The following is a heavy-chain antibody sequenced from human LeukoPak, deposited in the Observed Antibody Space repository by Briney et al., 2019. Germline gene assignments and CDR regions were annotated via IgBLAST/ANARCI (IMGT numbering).Heavy chain of an antibody. CDR2: ISSSSSYI. CDR3: ARDASLVGATLYNWFDP. D-gene: IGHD1-26*01. V-gene: IGHV3-21*01. CDR1: GFTFSTYS. J-gene: IGHJ5*02. Sequence: PGGSLRLSCAASGFTFSTYSMNWVRQAPGKGLEWVSSISSSSSYIHYADSMKGRFTISRDNAKKSLYLQMNSLRAEDTAVYYCARDASLVGATLYNWFDPWGQGTLVTVSS.